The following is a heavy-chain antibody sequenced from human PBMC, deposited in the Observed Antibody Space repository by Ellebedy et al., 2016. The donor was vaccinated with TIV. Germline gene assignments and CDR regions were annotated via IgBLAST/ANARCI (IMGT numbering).Heavy chain of an antibody. V-gene: IGHV1-8*01. D-gene: IGHD3-22*01. CDR3: ARGRWITMIVVAIDAFDI. CDR1: GYTFTSYD. J-gene: IGHJ3*02. Sequence: ASVKVSXXASGYTFTSYDINWVRQATGQGLEWMGWMNPNSGNTGYAQNFQGRVTMTRNTSISTACMELSSLRSEDTAVYYCARGRWITMIVVAIDAFDIWGQGTMVTVSS. CDR2: MNPNSGNT.